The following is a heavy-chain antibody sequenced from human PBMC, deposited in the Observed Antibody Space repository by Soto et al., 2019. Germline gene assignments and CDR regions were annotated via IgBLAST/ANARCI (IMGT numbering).Heavy chain of an antibody. Sequence: GGSLRLSCAASGFTFSSYSMNWVRQAPGKGLEWVSYISSSSSTIYYADSVKGRLTISRDNAKNSLYLQMNSLRAEDTAVYYCARDPFDILTGYYGSFDYWGQGTLVTVSS. J-gene: IGHJ4*02. CDR3: ARDPFDILTGYYGSFDY. V-gene: IGHV3-48*01. CDR2: ISSSSSTI. CDR1: GFTFSSYS. D-gene: IGHD3-9*01.